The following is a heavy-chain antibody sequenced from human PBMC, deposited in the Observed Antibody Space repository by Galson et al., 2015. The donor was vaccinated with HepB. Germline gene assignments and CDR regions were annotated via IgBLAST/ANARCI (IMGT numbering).Heavy chain of an antibody. CDR1: GFTFSSYS. Sequence: SLRLSCAASGFTFSSYSMNWVRQAPGKGLEWVSSISSSSYIYYADSVKGRFTISRDNAKNSLYLQMNSLRAEDTAVYYCAKEEDYDSSGSGPFDYWGQGTLVTVSS. V-gene: IGHV3-21*01. CDR2: ISSSSYI. CDR3: AKEEDYDSSGSGPFDY. D-gene: IGHD3-22*01. J-gene: IGHJ4*02.